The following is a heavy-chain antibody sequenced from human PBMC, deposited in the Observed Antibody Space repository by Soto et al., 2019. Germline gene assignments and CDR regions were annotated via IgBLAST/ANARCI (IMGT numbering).Heavy chain of an antibody. CDR1: DASTSSVSYS. J-gene: IGHJ4*02. V-gene: IGHV4-61*01. Sequence: ALSLTCNLSDASTSSVSYSCSWIRQPPGKGLEWIRYIYYSGSTNYNPSLKSRVTISVDTSKNHFSLNLCSLTAADTAVYYCARDGGAPDYWGQGTLVTVSS. D-gene: IGHD1-26*01. CDR3: ARDGGAPDY. CDR2: IYYSGST.